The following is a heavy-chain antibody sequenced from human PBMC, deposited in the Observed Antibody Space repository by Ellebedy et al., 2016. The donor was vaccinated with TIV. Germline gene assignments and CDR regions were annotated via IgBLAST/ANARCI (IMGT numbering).Heavy chain of an antibody. J-gene: IGHJ6*02. Sequence: SETLSLXXTVSGGSVSSGSYYWSWIRQPPGKGLEWIGYIYYSGSTNYNPSLKSRVTISVDTSKNQFSLKLSSVTAADTAVYYCARDRNIYYGSGSYYPRMDVWGQGTTVTVSS. CDR2: IYYSGST. D-gene: IGHD3-10*01. CDR3: ARDRNIYYGSGSYYPRMDV. CDR1: GGSVSSGSYY. V-gene: IGHV4-61*01.